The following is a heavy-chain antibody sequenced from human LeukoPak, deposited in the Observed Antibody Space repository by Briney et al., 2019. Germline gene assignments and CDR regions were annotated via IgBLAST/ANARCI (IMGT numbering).Heavy chain of an antibody. CDR2: IYYSGRT. D-gene: IGHD6-6*01. V-gene: IGHV4-59*08. J-gene: IGHJ4*02. CDR1: GGSISSYY. CDR3: ARVSEYSSSSGFDY. Sequence: PSETLSLTCTVSGGSISSYYWSWIRQPPGKGLEWIGYIYYSGRTNYNPSLKSRVTISVDTSKNQFSLKLSSVTAADTAVYYCARVSEYSSSSGFDYWGQGTLVTVSS.